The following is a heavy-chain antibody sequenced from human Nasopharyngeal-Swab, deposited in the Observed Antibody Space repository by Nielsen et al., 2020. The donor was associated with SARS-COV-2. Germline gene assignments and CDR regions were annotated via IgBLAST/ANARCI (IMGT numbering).Heavy chain of an antibody. D-gene: IGHD3-10*01. CDR1: GFTVSSNY. Sequence: ESLKISCAASGFTVSSNYMSWVRQAPGKGLEWVSVIYSGGSTYYADSVKGRFTISRDNSKNTLYLQMNSLRAEDTAVYYCARVSGFGELLYYYYYMDVWGKGTTVTVSS. V-gene: IGHV3-66*01. J-gene: IGHJ6*03. CDR2: IYSGGST. CDR3: ARVSGFGELLYYYYYMDV.